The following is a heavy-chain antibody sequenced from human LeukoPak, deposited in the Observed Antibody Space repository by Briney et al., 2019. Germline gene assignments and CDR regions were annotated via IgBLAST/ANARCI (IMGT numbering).Heavy chain of an antibody. V-gene: IGHV3-64*04. CDR2: ISSNGGRT. D-gene: IGHD6-19*01. CDR3: AREVVAGTKPYYFDY. J-gene: IGHJ4*02. CDR1: GFTFGAYA. Sequence: GGSLRLSCSASGFTFGAYAMHWVRQATGKGLEYVSTISSNGGRTYYADSVKDRFIISRDSSKNTLYLQMNSLRAEDTAVYYCAREVVAGTKPYYFDYWGQGTLVTVSS.